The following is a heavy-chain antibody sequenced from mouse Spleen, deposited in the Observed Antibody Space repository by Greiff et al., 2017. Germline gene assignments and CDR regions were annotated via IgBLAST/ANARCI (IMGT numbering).Heavy chain of an antibody. CDR1: GYSFTSYY. CDR3: ARNWEEQFAY. V-gene: IGHV1-66*01. CDR2: IYPGSGNT. J-gene: IGHJ3*01. D-gene: IGHD4-1*01. Sequence: QVQLQQSGPELVKPGASVKISCKASGYSFTSYYIHWVKQRPGQGLEWIGWIYPGSGNTKYNEKFKGKATLTADTSSSTAYMQLSSLTSEDSAVYYCARNWEEQFAYWGQGTLVTVSA.